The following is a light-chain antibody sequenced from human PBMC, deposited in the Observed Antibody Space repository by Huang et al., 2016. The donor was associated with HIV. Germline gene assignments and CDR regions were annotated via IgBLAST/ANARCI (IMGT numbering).Light chain of an antibody. CDR3: QQYNNWRTWT. CDR2: SAS. J-gene: IGKJ1*01. V-gene: IGKV3-15*01. Sequence: EIVMTQSPAILSVSPGERATLSCRASQSVSSNLAWYQHKPGQAPRLLIYSASTRATGIPARFSGSGSGTEFTLTISSLQSEDFAVYYCQQYNNWRTWTFGQGTKVEIK. CDR1: QSVSSN.